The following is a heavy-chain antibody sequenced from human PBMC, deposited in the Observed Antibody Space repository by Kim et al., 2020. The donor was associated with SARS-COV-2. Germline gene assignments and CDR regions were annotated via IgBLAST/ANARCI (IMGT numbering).Heavy chain of an antibody. Sequence: GGSLRLSCAASGFTFSSYGMHWVRQAPGKGLEWVAVISYDGSNKYYADSVKGRFTISRDNSKNTLYLQMNSLRAEDTAVYYCAKANGDYYYYYGMDVWGQGTTVTVSS. CDR3: AKANGDYYYYYGMDV. J-gene: IGHJ6*02. CDR1: GFTFSSYG. V-gene: IGHV3-30*18. CDR2: ISYDGSNK. D-gene: IGHD3-10*01.